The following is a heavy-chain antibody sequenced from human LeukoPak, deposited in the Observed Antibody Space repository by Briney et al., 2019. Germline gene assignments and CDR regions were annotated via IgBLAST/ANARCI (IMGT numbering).Heavy chain of an antibody. CDR2: IYYSGST. CDR1: GGSISSSSYY. J-gene: IGHJ4*02. V-gene: IGHV4-39*07. CDR3: ASLFGGYNHGTLDY. Sequence: PSETLSLTCTVSGGSISSSSYYWGWIRQPPGKGLEWIGSIYYSGSTYYNPSLKSRVTISVDTSKNQFSLKLSSVTAADAAVYYCASLFGGYNHGTLDYWGQGTLVTVSS. D-gene: IGHD5-24*01.